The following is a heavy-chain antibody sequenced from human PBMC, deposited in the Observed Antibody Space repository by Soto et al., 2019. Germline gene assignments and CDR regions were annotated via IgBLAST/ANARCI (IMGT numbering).Heavy chain of an antibody. V-gene: IGHV1-8*01. J-gene: IGHJ4*02. CDR1: GYTFTSYD. CDR2: MNPNSGNT. CDR3: ARGLRYCSSTSSQPLLGY. D-gene: IGHD2-2*01. Sequence: ASVKVSCKASGYTFTSYDINWVRQATGQGLEWMGWMNPNSGNTGYAQKFQGRVTMTRNTSISTAYMELSSLRSEDTAVHYFARGLRYCSSTSSQPLLGYWGQGTLVTVSS.